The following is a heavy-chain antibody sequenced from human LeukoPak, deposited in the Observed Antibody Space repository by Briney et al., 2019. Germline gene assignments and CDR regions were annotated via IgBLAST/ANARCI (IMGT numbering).Heavy chain of an antibody. CDR3: ARGPRPGGYMVRGVIKNTRYYYYYMDV. J-gene: IGHJ6*03. CDR1: GGSFSGYY. D-gene: IGHD3-10*01. Sequence: SETLSLTCAVYGGSFSGYYWSWIRQPPGKGLEWIGEINHSGSTNYNPSLKSRVTISVDTSKNQFSLKLSSVTAADTAVYYCARGPRPGGYMVRGVIKNTRYYYYYMDVWGKGTTVTVSS. CDR2: INHSGST. V-gene: IGHV4-34*01.